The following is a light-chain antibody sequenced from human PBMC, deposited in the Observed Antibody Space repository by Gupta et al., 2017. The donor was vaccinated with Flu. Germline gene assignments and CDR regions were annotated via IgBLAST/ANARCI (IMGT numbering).Light chain of an antibody. V-gene: IGLV2-14*01. J-gene: IGLJ3*02. CDR2: EVS. CDR1: SSDVGDYNY. CDR3: SAYTSSSTWV. Sequence: QSALTPPASVSGSPGQSITIPCTGTSSDVGDYNYVYCYQQPPGKATKLMIYEVSNRASGVSNRFSGSKSGNTASLTISGLQDEDEDDYYCSAYTSSSTWVFGGGTKLTVL.